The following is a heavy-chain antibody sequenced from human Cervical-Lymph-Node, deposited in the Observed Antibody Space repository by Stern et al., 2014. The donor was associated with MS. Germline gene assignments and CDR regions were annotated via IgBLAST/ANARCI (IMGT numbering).Heavy chain of an antibody. CDR1: GDTSNTDA. D-gene: IGHD1-14*01. CDR3: ARGASSAAWYKHAVDV. V-gene: IGHV1-69*01. CDR2: IIPVFGTP. Sequence: QLVQSGAEVQKPGSSVKVSCKASGDTSNTDAIHWVRQAPGQGLEWMGGIIPVFGTPVYAQRFKGRVSIAADESTATDYMELSSLRSDDTAVYYCARGASSAAWYKHAVDVWGQGTTVTVSS. J-gene: IGHJ6*02.